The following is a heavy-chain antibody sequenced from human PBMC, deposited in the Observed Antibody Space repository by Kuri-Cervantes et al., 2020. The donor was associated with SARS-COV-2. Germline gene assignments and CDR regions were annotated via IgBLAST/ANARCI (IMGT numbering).Heavy chain of an antibody. CDR2: ISSNGGST. V-gene: IGHV3-64*02. Sequence: GESLKISCAASGFTFSSYAMHWVRQAPGKGLEYVSAISSNGGSTYYADSVKGRFTISRDNSKNTLYLQMGSLRAEDTAVYYCAKDQHGIVVVVAAIDYWGQGTLVTVSS. J-gene: IGHJ4*02. CDR1: GFTFSSYA. CDR3: AKDQHGIVVVVAAIDY. D-gene: IGHD2-15*01.